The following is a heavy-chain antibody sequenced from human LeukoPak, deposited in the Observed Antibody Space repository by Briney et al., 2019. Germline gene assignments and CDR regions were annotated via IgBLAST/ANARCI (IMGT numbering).Heavy chain of an antibody. CDR1: GGSISSYY. V-gene: IGHV4-4*07. CDR2: IYSSGST. CDR3: ARESAIFGVFIVAFDY. J-gene: IGHJ4*02. Sequence: PSETLSLICTVSGGSISSYYWNWIRQPAGKGLEWIGRIYSSGSTNYNPSLKSRVTMSVDTSKNQFSLKLNSVTAADTAVYYCARESAIFGVFIVAFDYWGQGALVTVSS. D-gene: IGHD3-3*01.